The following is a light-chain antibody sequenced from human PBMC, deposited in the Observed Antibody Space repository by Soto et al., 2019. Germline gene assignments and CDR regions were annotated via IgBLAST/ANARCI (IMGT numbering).Light chain of an antibody. CDR2: GAS. Sequence: EIVLTQSPDTLSLSPGERATLSCRASQSLSSSYIAWYQHKLGQAPRLLIYGASHRATGIPDRFSGSGSGTDFTLAISRVEPGDFAVYYCQQYGSSPPITFGQVTRLDIK. CDR3: QQYGSSPPIT. V-gene: IGKV3-20*01. CDR1: QSLSSSY. J-gene: IGKJ5*01.